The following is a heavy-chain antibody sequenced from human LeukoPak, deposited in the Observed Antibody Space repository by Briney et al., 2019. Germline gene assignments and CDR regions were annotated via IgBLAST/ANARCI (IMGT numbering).Heavy chain of an antibody. D-gene: IGHD3-10*01. Sequence: SETLSLTCAVYGGSFSGYYWSWIRQPPGKGLEWIGEINHSGSTNYDPSLKSRVTISVDTSKNQFSLKLSSVTAADTAVYYCARARYYGSGSYYFRAGNYFDYWGQGTLVTVSS. J-gene: IGHJ4*02. CDR3: ARARYYGSGSYYFRAGNYFDY. CDR2: INHSGST. CDR1: GGSFSGYY. V-gene: IGHV4-34*01.